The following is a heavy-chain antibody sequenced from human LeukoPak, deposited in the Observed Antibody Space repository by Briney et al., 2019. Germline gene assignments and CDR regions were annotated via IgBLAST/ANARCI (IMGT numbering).Heavy chain of an antibody. CDR3: ARAASDGMSRYFDY. Sequence: SQTLSLTCALSGDSVSSNIAAWNWIRQSPSRGLEWLGRTYYRSKWYNDYAVSVKSRITINPDTSKNQISLQLNSVTPEDTAVYYCARAASDGMSRYFDYWGQGTLVTVSS. V-gene: IGHV6-1*01. CDR2: TYYRSKWYN. CDR1: GDSVSSNIAA. J-gene: IGHJ4*02. D-gene: IGHD5-24*01.